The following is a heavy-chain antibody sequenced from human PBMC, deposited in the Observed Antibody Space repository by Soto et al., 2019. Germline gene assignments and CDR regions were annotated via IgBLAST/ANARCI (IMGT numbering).Heavy chain of an antibody. CDR2: IIAIFNTT. CDR3: ATQQQLATFDY. J-gene: IGHJ4*02. CDR1: GGTFNSYA. D-gene: IGHD6-13*01. V-gene: IGHV1-69*06. Sequence: QVQLVQSGAEVKKPGSSVKVACTASGGTFNSYAISWVRQAPGQGLEWLGGIIAIFNTTNYAQKFQGRVRMTADKSTDTAYMELSSLTSEDTAVYFCATQQQLATFDYWGQGTLVSVSS.